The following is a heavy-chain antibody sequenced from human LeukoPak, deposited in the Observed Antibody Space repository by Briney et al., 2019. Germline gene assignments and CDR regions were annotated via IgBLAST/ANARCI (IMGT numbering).Heavy chain of an antibody. V-gene: IGHV3-23*01. J-gene: IGHJ4*02. CDR1: GFTFSNYA. Sequence: GGSLRLSCAASGFTFSNYAMTWVRQAPGKGLELVSGISDNGGRTYYVDSVKGRFTISRDNSKNTLYLQMNSLRAEDTAVYYCAKDLGTRMLLFPSDYWGQGTLVTVSS. D-gene: IGHD2-8*01. CDR2: ISDNGGRT. CDR3: AKDLGTRMLLFPSDY.